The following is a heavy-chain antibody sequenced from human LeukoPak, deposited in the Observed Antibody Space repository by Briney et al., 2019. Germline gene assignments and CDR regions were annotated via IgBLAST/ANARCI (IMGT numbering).Heavy chain of an antibody. J-gene: IGHJ4*02. CDR2: ITGSGTFT. Sequence: GGSLRLSCAASGFTFIKYSMTWVRQAPGKGLEWVSAITGSGTFTDYADSVKGRFTISRDNSKNTLYLQMNSLRAEDTAVYYCAKGSAESSGYFNQWGQGILVSLSS. CDR3: AKGSAESSGYFNQ. V-gene: IGHV3-23*01. CDR1: GFTFIKYS. D-gene: IGHD6-19*01.